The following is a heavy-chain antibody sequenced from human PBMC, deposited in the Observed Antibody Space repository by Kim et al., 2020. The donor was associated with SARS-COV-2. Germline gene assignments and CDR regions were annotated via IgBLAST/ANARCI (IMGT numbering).Heavy chain of an antibody. CDR1: GYSFTSYW. D-gene: IGHD5-12*01. Sequence: GESLKISCKGSGYSFTSYWIGWVRQMPGKGLEWVGIIYPGESDTRYSPSCQGQVNISADKSISTAYMQWSRLKASDTAMYYCARPEWLRTGGAFEIWGQGTMVTVSS. CDR3: ARPEWLRTGGAFEI. V-gene: IGHV5-51*01. CDR2: IYPGESDT. J-gene: IGHJ3*02.